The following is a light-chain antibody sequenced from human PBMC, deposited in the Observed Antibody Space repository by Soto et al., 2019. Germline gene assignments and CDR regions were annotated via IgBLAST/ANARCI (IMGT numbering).Light chain of an antibody. J-gene: IGKJ1*01. Sequence: DIQMTQSPSSLSASVGDRVTIICRTSQSISSYLNWYQQKSGKAPKLLIYAASSLQSGVPSRFSGGGSGTEFTLTISSLQPEDFATYYCQQSYSSLTWTFGRGTKVEV. CDR1: QSISSY. CDR3: QQSYSSLTWT. V-gene: IGKV1-39*01. CDR2: AAS.